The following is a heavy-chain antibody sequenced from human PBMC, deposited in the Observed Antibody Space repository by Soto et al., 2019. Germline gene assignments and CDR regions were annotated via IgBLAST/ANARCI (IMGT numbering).Heavy chain of an antibody. J-gene: IGHJ4*02. CDR2: VYHSGDT. CDR1: DESFGAYY. CDR3: ARGFSNSVTTRFDS. V-gene: IGHV4-34*01. D-gene: IGHD4-17*01. Sequence: VHLQQWGAGLLRPSETLSLTCTVSDESFGAYYWSWIRQSPGKGLEWIGEVYHSGDTKYNPSLKSRVTISEDPSKNQFSLRMTSMTAADTGVYYCARGFSNSVTTRFDSWGQGTLVTVSS.